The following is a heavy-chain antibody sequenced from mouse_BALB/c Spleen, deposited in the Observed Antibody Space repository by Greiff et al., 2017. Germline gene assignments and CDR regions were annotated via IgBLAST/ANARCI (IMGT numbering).Heavy chain of an antibody. CDR2: ISTYYGDA. D-gene: IGHD1-1*01. CDR3: ARSSITTVVANFDY. CDR1: GYTFTDYA. Sequence: VQPQQSGAELVRPGVSVKISCKGSGYTFTDYAMHWVKQSHAKSLEWIGVISTYYGDASYNQKFKGKATMTVDKSSSTAYMELARLTSEDSAIYYCARSSITTVVANFDYWGQGTTLTVSS. J-gene: IGHJ2*01. V-gene: IGHV1S137*01.